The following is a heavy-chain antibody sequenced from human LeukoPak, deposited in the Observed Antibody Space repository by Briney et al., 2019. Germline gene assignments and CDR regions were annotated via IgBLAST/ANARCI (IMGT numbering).Heavy chain of an antibody. Sequence: PSETLSLTCTVSGGSISSYYWSWIRQPPGKGLEWIGYIYYSGSTNYNPSLKSRVTISVDTSKNQFSLKLSSVTAADTAVYYCARRYYDILTGYRDAFDIWGQGTTVTVSS. CDR2: IYYSGST. D-gene: IGHD3-9*01. J-gene: IGHJ3*02. CDR1: GGSISSYY. V-gene: IGHV4-59*01. CDR3: ARRYYDILTGYRDAFDI.